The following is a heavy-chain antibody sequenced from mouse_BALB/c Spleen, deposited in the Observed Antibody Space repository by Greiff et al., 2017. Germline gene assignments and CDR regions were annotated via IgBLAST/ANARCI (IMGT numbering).Heavy chain of an antibody. CDR2: IWSGGST. V-gene: IGHV2-2*02. CDR1: GFSLTSYG. J-gene: IGHJ4*01. CDR3: ARKEYGNSYYAMDY. D-gene: IGHD2-10*02. Sequence: QVQLKESGPGLVQPSQSLSITCTVSGFSLTSYGVHWVRQSPGKGLEWLGVIWSGGSTDYNAAFISRLSISKDNSKSQVFFKMNSLQANDTAIYYCARKEYGNSYYAMDYWGQGTSVTVSS.